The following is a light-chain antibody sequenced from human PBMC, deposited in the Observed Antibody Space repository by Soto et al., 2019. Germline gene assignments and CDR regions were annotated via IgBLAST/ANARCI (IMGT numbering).Light chain of an antibody. Sequence: QSVLTQSPSASGTPGQRVTISCSGSSSNIGSNPVHWYQQLPGSAPKLLIHNNHQRPAGVPDRFSASKSGTSASLAIGGLQSEDEADYYCASWDDSLSGVLFGGGTKLTVX. CDR1: SSNIGSNP. CDR2: NNH. V-gene: IGLV1-44*01. J-gene: IGLJ2*01. CDR3: ASWDDSLSGVL.